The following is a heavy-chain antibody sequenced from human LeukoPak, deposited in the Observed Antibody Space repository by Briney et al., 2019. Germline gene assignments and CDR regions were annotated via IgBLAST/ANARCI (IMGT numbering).Heavy chain of an antibody. CDR2: IYWNDDK. V-gene: IGHV2-5*01. J-gene: IGHJ3*02. CDR1: GFSLSTSGVG. CDR3: AHSPDYYDSSGSDAFDI. D-gene: IGHD3-22*01. Sequence: SGPTLFHPPPPLTLTCTFSGFSLSTSGVGLGWSRQPPVKALEWLALIYWNDDKRYSPSQKYTLTITKDTSKNQVVLTMTNMDPVDTATYYCAHSPDYYDSSGSDAFDIWGQGTMVTVSS.